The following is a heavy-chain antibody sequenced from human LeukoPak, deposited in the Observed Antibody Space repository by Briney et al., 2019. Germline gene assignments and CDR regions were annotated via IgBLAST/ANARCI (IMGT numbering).Heavy chain of an antibody. D-gene: IGHD1-14*01. CDR1: GFTFSSYA. J-gene: IGHJ3*02. V-gene: IGHV3-23*01. CDR3: AKEGITNAFDI. Sequence: RPGGSLRLSCAASGFTFSSYAMHWVRQAAGKGLEWVSAISGSGGSTYYADSVKGRFTISRDNCKNTLYLQMNRLRAKHTPVYYCAKEGITNAFDIWGQGTMVTVSS. CDR2: ISGSGGST.